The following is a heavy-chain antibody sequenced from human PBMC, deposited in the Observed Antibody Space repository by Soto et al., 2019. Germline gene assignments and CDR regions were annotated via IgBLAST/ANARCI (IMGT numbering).Heavy chain of an antibody. CDR1: GYTFSTYG. Sequence: QVQLVQSGAVVKKPGASVKVSCKASGYTFSTYGITWVRQAPGQGLEWMGWISAYNGNTNYAQKVQGRLTMTTDTSTSTAYMELRSLRSDDTAVYYCARDFDFWSGSLYFQHWGQGTLVTVSS. J-gene: IGHJ1*01. V-gene: IGHV1-18*01. CDR3: ARDFDFWSGSLYFQH. D-gene: IGHD3-3*01. CDR2: ISAYNGNT.